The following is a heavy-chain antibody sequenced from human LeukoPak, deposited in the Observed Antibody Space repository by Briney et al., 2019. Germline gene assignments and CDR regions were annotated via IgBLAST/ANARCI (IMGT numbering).Heavy chain of an antibody. D-gene: IGHD3-22*01. CDR3: ARARYYYDSSGYSDGLDY. J-gene: IGHJ4*02. Sequence: GASVKVSCKASGYTFTSYAMHWVRQAPGQRLEWMGWINAGNGNTKYSQKFQGRVTITRDTSASTAYMELSSLRSEDTAVYYCARARYYYDSSGYSDGLDYWGQGTLVTVSS. CDR2: INAGNGNT. CDR1: GYTFTSYA. V-gene: IGHV1-3*01.